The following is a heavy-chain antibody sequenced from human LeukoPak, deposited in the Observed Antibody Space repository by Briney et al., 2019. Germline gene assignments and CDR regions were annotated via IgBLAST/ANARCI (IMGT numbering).Heavy chain of an antibody. Sequence: PGRSLRLSCAASGFTFSSYGMHWVRQAPGKGLGWVAVIWYDGSNKYYADSVKGRFTISRDNSKNTLYLQMNSLRAEDTAVYYCARPDYGDYEGHYYFDYWGQGTLVTVSS. J-gene: IGHJ4*02. CDR3: ARPDYGDYEGHYYFDY. D-gene: IGHD4-17*01. CDR1: GFTFSSYG. CDR2: IWYDGSNK. V-gene: IGHV3-33*01.